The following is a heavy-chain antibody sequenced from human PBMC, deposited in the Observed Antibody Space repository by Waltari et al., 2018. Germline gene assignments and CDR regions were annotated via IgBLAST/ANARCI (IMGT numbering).Heavy chain of an antibody. D-gene: IGHD2-2*01. Sequence: EVQLVESGGGLVQPGGSLRLSRGASGFTFSRYWMNWVRQTPGNGLQWVANINYDGSQKYYVDSVKGRFTISRDNAKNSVFLQMNSLRVEDTAVYYCAKSRGFEYWGQGALISVSS. CDR3: AKSRGFEY. J-gene: IGHJ4*02. V-gene: IGHV3-7*01. CDR1: GFTFSRYW. CDR2: INYDGSQK.